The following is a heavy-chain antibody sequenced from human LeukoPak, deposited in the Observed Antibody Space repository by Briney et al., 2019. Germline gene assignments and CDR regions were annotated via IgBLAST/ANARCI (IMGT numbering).Heavy chain of an antibody. D-gene: IGHD3-9*01. Sequence: GGSLRLSCAASGFSFSSYEMNWVRQAPGKGLEWVSFISSSGRTIYYADSVKGRSTISRDNAKNSLYLQVNGLRVEDTAVYYCARGSDSLTGYYNRNWFDPWGQRTLVTVSS. CDR2: ISSSGRTI. CDR3: ARGSDSLTGYYNRNWFDP. CDR1: GFSFSSYE. J-gene: IGHJ5*02. V-gene: IGHV3-48*03.